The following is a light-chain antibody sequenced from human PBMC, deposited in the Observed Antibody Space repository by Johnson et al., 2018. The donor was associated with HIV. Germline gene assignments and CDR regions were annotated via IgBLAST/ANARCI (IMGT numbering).Light chain of an antibody. Sequence: QSFLTQPPSVSAAPGQRVTISCSGSSSNIGNFYVSWYQQLPETAPKLLIYKTNDRPSGIPDRFSGSKSGTSATLAIHGLQTGDEADYYCGTWDSSLNTEVFGTGTKVTVL. CDR1: SSNIGNFY. V-gene: IGLV1-51*02. CDR3: GTWDSSLNTEV. J-gene: IGLJ1*01. CDR2: KTN.